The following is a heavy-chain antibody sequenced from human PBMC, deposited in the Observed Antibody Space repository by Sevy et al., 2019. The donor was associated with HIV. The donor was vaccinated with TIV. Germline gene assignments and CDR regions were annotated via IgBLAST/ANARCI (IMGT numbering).Heavy chain of an antibody. CDR2: ISSRSSYI. Sequence: GGSLRLSCSTSVFTFGSHSMNWVRQAPGKGLEWVSYISSRSSYIYYADSVKGRFTISRDNAKNSLYLQMNSLRDEDTALYYCVRLAYCGGDCRSPPSPYDYWGQGTLVTVSS. V-gene: IGHV3-48*02. J-gene: IGHJ4*01. D-gene: IGHD2-21*02. CDR1: VFTFGSHS. CDR3: VRLAYCGGDCRSPPSPYDY.